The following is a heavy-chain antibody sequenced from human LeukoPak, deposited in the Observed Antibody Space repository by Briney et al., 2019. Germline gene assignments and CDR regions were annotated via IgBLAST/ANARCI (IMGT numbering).Heavy chain of an antibody. CDR2: IHPGDSDT. V-gene: IGHV5-51*01. Sequence: GGSLRLSCKGSGYSFPSYWIGWVRQMPGKGLEWMGIIHPGDSDTRYSPSFEGQVTISADKSISTAYLQWSSLKASDTAMYYCARLFGYSSSWLTPWGQGTLVTVSS. J-gene: IGHJ5*02. CDR3: ARLFGYSSSWLTP. CDR1: GYSFPSYW. D-gene: IGHD6-13*01.